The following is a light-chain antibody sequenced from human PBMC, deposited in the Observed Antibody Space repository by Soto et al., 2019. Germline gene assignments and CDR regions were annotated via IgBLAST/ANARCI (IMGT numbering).Light chain of an antibody. CDR3: QKYNRAPWT. V-gene: IGKV1-27*01. J-gene: IGKJ1*01. CDR2: AAS. CDR1: QGISNY. Sequence: DIQMTQSPSSLSASVGDRVTITCRASQGISNYLAWYQQKPGQVPKLLIYAASTLQSGVPSRFSGNGSGTDFTLTISSLQTEDDATYNLQKYNRAPWTFGQGTKVEIK.